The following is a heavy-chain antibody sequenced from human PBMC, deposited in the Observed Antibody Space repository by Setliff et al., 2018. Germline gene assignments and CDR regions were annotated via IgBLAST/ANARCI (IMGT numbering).Heavy chain of an antibody. CDR1: GGSISSGDYY. V-gene: IGHV3-7*01. J-gene: IGHJ3*02. CDR2: IKQDGSAK. Sequence: PSETLSLTCTVSGGSISSGDYYWSWIRQPPGKGLEWVADIKQDGSAKYYLDSVRGRFTISRDNAKNSLYLQMNSLRAEDTGVYYCVRDDADNYDAFDNWGQGTLVTVSS. D-gene: IGHD3-22*01. CDR3: VRDDADNYDAFDN.